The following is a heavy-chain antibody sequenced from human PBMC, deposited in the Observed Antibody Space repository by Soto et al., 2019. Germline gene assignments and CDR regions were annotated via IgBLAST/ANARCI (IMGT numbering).Heavy chain of an antibody. CDR2: INAGNGNT. CDR3: ARARRQQLVQYNWFDP. CDR1: GYTFTSYA. D-gene: IGHD6-13*01. Sequence: VASVKVSCKASGYTFTSYAMHWVRQAPGQRLEWMGWINAGNGNTKYSQKFQGRVTITRDTSASTAYMELSSLRSEDTAVYYCARARRQQLVQYNWFDPWGQGTLVTVSS. J-gene: IGHJ5*02. V-gene: IGHV1-3*01.